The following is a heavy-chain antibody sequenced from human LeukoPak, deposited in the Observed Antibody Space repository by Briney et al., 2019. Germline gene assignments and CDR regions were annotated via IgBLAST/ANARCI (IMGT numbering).Heavy chain of an antibody. V-gene: IGHV4-39*01. D-gene: IGHD4-17*01. CDR2: IYYSGST. J-gene: IGHJ4*02. CDR3: ARRGTSSGTRNYGDYIDY. CDR1: GGSISSSSYY. Sequence: PSETLSLTCTVSGGSISSSSYYWGWIRQPPGKGLEWIGSIYYSGSTYYNPSLKSRVTISVDTSKNQFALKLSSVTAADTAVYYCARRGTSSGTRNYGDYIDYWGQGTLVTVSS.